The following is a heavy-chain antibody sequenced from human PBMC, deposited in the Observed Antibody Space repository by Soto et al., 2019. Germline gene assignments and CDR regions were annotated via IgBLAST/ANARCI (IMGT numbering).Heavy chain of an antibody. V-gene: IGHV3-11*06. D-gene: IGHD1-26*01. Sequence: GGSLRLSCTASGFNFRDNYMSWLRQAPGKGLEWISYISGSGRYANYADSVKGRFTSSRDNAKNSVYLEMNSLRAEDTAVYYCARVFSGSSYFDFWGHGTLVTVSS. CDR2: ISGSGRYA. J-gene: IGHJ4*01. CDR3: ARVFSGSSYFDF. CDR1: GFNFRDNY.